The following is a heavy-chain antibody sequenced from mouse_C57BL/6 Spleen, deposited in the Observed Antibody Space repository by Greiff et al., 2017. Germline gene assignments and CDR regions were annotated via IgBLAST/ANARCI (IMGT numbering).Heavy chain of an antibody. CDR3: ATYDYDGGMDY. CDR2: INPNNGGT. CDR1: GYTFTDYY. J-gene: IGHJ4*01. Sequence: VQLQQSGPELVKPGASVKISCKASGYTFTDYYMNWVKQSHGKSLEWIGDINPNNGGTSYNQKFKGKATLTVDKSSSTAYMELRSLTSEDSAVYYCATYDYDGGMDYWGQGTSVTVSS. V-gene: IGHV1-26*01. D-gene: IGHD2-4*01.